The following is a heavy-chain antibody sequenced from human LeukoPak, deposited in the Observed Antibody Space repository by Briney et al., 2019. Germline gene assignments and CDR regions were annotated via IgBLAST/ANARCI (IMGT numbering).Heavy chain of an antibody. Sequence: GGSLRLSCAASGFTVSSNYMTWVRQAPGKGLEWVSVIYSGGSTDYADSVKGRFTISRDNPKNTLYLQMNSLRAEDTAVYYCARGPGGSYMGGGQGTLVTVSS. CDR1: GFTVSSNY. J-gene: IGHJ4*02. V-gene: IGHV3-66*01. D-gene: IGHD1-26*01. CDR3: ARGPGGSYMG. CDR2: IYSGGST.